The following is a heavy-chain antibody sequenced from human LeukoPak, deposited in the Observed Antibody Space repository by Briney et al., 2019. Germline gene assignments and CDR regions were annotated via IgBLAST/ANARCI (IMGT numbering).Heavy chain of an antibody. CDR1: GYTFTSYG. CDR2: ISPYNGNT. V-gene: IGHV1-18*01. CDR3: ARDWSGQYYFDY. J-gene: IGHJ4*02. D-gene: IGHD3-3*01. Sequence: ASVKVSCKASGYTFTSYGISWVRQAPGQGLEWMGWISPYNGNTDYAQKLQGRVTMTTDTSTSTAYMQLRSLRSDDTAAYYCARDWSGQYYFDYWGQGTLVTVSS.